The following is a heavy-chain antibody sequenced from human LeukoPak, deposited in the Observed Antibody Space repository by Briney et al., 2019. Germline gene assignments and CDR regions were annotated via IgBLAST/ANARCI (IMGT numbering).Heavy chain of an antibody. D-gene: IGHD2-15*01. J-gene: IGHJ5*02. Sequence: GASVKVSCKASGGTFSSYAISWVRQAPGQGLEWMGIINPSGGSTSYAQKFQGRVTMTRDTSTSTVYMELSSLRSEDTAVYYCARGYLVVAATVWWFDPWGQGTLVTVSS. CDR1: GGTFSSYA. V-gene: IGHV1-46*01. CDR2: INPSGGST. CDR3: ARGYLVVAATVWWFDP.